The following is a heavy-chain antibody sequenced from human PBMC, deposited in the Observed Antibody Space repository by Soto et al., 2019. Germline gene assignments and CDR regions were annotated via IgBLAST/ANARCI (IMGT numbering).Heavy chain of an antibody. V-gene: IGHV4-30-4*01. CDR1: VGSISRGDYY. Sequence: QVQLQESGPGLVKPSQTLSLTCTVSVGSISRGDYYWSWIRQPPGKGLKWIGYIYYSGSTYYNPSLKSRVTLSVDTSKNQFSLKLSSVTAADTAVYYCARVDGDYVNNWCFDYWGQGTLVTVSS. D-gene: IGHD4-17*01. CDR3: ARVDGDYVNNWCFDY. CDR2: IYYSGST. J-gene: IGHJ4*02.